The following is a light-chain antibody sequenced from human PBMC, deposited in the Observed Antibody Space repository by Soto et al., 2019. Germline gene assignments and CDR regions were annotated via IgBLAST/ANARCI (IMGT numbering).Light chain of an antibody. CDR1: QCVSSY. J-gene: IGKJ5*01. CDR3: QQRCNAPLVIT. Sequence: EIVLTQSPATLSLSPGERATLSCRASQCVSSYLAWYQQKPGQAPRLLISDASNRATGIPARFSGSGSGTDLTLTISSLEPEDFALHYCQQRCNAPLVITFGQGTRLEIK. V-gene: IGKV3-11*01. CDR2: DAS.